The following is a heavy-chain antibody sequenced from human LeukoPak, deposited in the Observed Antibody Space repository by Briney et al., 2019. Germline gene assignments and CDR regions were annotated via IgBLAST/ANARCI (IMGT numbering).Heavy chain of an antibody. CDR2: ISSSSSYI. J-gene: IGHJ6*02. V-gene: IGHV3-21*01. D-gene: IGHD3-16*02. Sequence: GGSLRLSCAASGFTFSSYSMNWVRQAPGKGLEWVSSISSSSSYIYYADSVKGRFTISRDIAKNSLYLQMNSLRAEDTAVYYCARDLGGYPHGHYYGMDVWGQGTTVTVSS. CDR1: GFTFSSYS. CDR3: ARDLGGYPHGHYYGMDV.